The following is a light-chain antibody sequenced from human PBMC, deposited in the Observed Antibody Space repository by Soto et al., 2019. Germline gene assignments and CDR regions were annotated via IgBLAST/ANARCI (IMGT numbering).Light chain of an antibody. V-gene: IGLV2-14*03. J-gene: IGLJ1*01. CDR2: DVS. CDR1: SSDVGGYNY. CDR3: SSYTTSNTRQIV. Sequence: QSVLTQPASVSGSPGQSITISCTGTSSDVGGYNYVSWYQHHPGKAPKLMIYDVSNRPSGASNRFSGSKSGNTASLTISGLQPEDEADYYCSSYTTSNTRQIVLGTGTKVTV.